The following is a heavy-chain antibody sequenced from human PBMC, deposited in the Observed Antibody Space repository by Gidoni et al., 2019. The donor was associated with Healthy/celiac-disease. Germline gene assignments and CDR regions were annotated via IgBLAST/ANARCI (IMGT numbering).Heavy chain of an antibody. CDR2: IFSNDEK. D-gene: IGHD6-6*01. J-gene: IGHJ3*02. Sequence: QVTLKESGPVLVKPTETLTLTCTVSGFSLSNARMGVSWIRQPPGKALEWLAHIFSNDEKSYSTSLKSRLTISKDTSKSQVVLTMTNMDPVDTATYYCARIRQQLGVAFDIWGQGTMVTVSS. CDR3: ARIRQQLGVAFDI. CDR1: GFSLSNARMG. V-gene: IGHV2-26*01.